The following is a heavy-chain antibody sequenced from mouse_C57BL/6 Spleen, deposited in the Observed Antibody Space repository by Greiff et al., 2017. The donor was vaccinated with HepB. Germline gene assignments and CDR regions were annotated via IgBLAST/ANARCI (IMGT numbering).Heavy chain of an antibody. V-gene: IGHV1-69*01. Sequence: QVQLQQPGAELVMPGASVKLSCKASGYTFTSYWMHWVKQRPGQGLAWIGEIDPSDSYTNYNQKFKGKSTLTVDKSSSTAYMQLSSLTSEDSAVYYCARPVYYGSSYYFDYWGQGTTLTVSS. CDR1: GYTFTSYW. J-gene: IGHJ2*01. CDR2: IDPSDSYT. D-gene: IGHD1-1*01. CDR3: ARPVYYGSSYYFDY.